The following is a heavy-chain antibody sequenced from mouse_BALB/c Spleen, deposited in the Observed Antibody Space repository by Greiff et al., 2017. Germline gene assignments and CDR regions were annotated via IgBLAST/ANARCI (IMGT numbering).Heavy chain of an antibody. J-gene: IGHJ4*01. V-gene: IGHV1S81*02. CDR2: INPSNGGT. Sequence: QVQLKESGAELVKPGASVKLSCKASGYTFTSYYMYWVKQRPGQGLEWIGEINPSNGGTNFNEKFKSKATLTVDKSSSTAYMQLSSLTSEDSAVYYCTRREGGDYWGQGTSVTVSS. CDR1: GYTFTSYY. CDR3: TRREGGDY.